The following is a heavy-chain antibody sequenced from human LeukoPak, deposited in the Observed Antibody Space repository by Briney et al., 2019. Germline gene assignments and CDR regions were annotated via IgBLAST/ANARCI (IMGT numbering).Heavy chain of an antibody. V-gene: IGHV3-48*03. CDR3: AREMVRGVITYGMDV. CDR1: GFTFSSYE. Sequence: GGSLRLSCAASGFTFSSYEMNWVRQAPGKGLEWVSYISSSGSTIYYADSVKGRFTISRDNAKSSLYLQMNSLRAEDTAVYYCAREMVRGVITYGMDVWGQGTTVTVPS. J-gene: IGHJ6*02. D-gene: IGHD3-10*01. CDR2: ISSSGSTI.